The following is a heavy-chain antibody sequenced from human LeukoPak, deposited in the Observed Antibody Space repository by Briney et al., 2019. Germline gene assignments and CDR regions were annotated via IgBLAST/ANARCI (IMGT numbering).Heavy chain of an antibody. Sequence: GGSLRLSCAASGFMLSVYYMSWFRLAPGKGLEWIGYISPTGSYTTYADSVRGRFTISRDNAKNLLFLQMNDLTTDDTAVYYCARKLGGAQCGGDCFFDHWGQGTRVAVSS. J-gene: IGHJ4*02. V-gene: IGHV3-11*03. CDR1: GFMLSVYY. CDR2: ISPTGSYT. CDR3: ARKLGGAQCGGDCFFDH. D-gene: IGHD2-21*02.